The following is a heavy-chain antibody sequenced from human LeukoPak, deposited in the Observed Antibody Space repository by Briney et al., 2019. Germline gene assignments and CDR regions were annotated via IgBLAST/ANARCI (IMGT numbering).Heavy chain of an antibody. J-gene: IGHJ6*02. CDR3: ARSPPRYYYGMDV. Sequence: ASVKVSCKASGYTFTGYYMHWVRQAPGQGLEWMGWINPNSGGTNYAQKFQGRVTMTRDTSISTAYMELSRLRSDDTAVYYCARSPPRYYYGMDVWGQGATVTVSS. CDR1: GYTFTGYY. V-gene: IGHV1-2*02. CDR2: INPNSGGT.